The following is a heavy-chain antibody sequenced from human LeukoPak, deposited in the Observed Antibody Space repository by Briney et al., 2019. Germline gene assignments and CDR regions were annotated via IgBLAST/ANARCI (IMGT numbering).Heavy chain of an antibody. V-gene: IGHV3-23*01. CDR2: ISPSGDST. CDR1: GLTFSTHS. J-gene: IGHJ4*02. Sequence: PGGSLSLTCGASGLTFSTHSMSWVRQPPGEGLEWVAAISPSGDSTTYRDSVKGQFTISRENSRNRLYLPMNALTVEATAIYYSATSLLTCDVTDSHDSWAQGALVTVSS. D-gene: IGHD2-15*01. CDR3: ATSLLTCDVTDSHDS.